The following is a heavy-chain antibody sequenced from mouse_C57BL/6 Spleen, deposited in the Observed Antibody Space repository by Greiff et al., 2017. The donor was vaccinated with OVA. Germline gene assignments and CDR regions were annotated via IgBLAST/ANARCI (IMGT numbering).Heavy chain of an antibody. CDR2: ISSGGSYT. CDR1: GFTFSSYG. Sequence: EVQVVESGGDLVKPGGSLKLSCAASGFTFSSYGMSWVRQTPDKRLEWVATISSGGSYTYYPDSVKGRFTISRDNAKNTLYLQMSSLKSEDTAMYYCARHEDYDVWFAYWGQGTLVTVSA. D-gene: IGHD2-4*01. J-gene: IGHJ3*01. CDR3: ARHEDYDVWFAY. V-gene: IGHV5-6*01.